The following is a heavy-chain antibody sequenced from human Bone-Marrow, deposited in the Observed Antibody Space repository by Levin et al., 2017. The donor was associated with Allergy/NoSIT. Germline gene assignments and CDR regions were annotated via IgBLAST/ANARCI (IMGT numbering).Heavy chain of an antibody. CDR3: AKDGARDFWSGYFDY. CDR2: ISYDGSNK. Sequence: GESLKISCAASGFTFSSYGMHWVRQAPGKGLEWVAVISYDGSNKYYADSVKGRFTISRDNSKNTLYLQMNSLRAEDTAVYYCAKDGARDFWSGYFDYWGQGTLVTVSS. V-gene: IGHV3-30*18. D-gene: IGHD3-3*01. CDR1: GFTFSSYG. J-gene: IGHJ4*02.